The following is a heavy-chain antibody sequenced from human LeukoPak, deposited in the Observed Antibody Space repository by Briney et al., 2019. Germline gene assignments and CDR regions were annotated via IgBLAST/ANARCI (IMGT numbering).Heavy chain of an antibody. CDR1: GFNFSSYE. D-gene: IGHD6-19*01. Sequence: GGSLRLSCAASGFNFSSYEMNWVRQAPGKGLEWVSYISSSGSTIYYADSVKGRFTISRDKARNSLYLQMNSLRAEDTAVYYCARDLAVAGNMWGQGTLVTVSS. CDR2: ISSSGSTI. V-gene: IGHV3-48*03. J-gene: IGHJ4*02. CDR3: ARDLAVAGNM.